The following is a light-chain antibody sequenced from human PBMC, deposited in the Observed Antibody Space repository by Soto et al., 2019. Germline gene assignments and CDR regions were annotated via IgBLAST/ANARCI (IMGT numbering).Light chain of an antibody. V-gene: IGKV2-30*01. CDR1: HSLVYRDGNAY. Sequence: DVVMTPSPLSLPVTLGQPASISCRSSHSLVYRDGNAYLNWFQQRPCQSPRRLIYKASRRDSGVTDRYSDSGSGTDFTLQINRVQAEDVGIYYCKQGTHCPRTFVRGTRVEIK. CDR2: KAS. J-gene: IGKJ1*01. CDR3: KQGTHCPRT.